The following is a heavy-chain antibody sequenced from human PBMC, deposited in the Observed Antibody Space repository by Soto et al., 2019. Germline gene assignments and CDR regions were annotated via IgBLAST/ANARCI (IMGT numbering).Heavy chain of an antibody. V-gene: IGHV4-59*01. D-gene: IGHD4-17*01. CDR1: GGSISSYY. CDR3: ARDDYGDSDYGMDV. J-gene: IGHJ6*02. Sequence: TSETLSLTCTVSGGSISSYYWSWIRQPPGKGLEWIGYIYYSGSTNYNPSLKGRVTISVDTSKNQFSLKLSSVTAADTAVYYCARDDYGDSDYGMDVWGQGTTVTVSS. CDR2: IYYSGST.